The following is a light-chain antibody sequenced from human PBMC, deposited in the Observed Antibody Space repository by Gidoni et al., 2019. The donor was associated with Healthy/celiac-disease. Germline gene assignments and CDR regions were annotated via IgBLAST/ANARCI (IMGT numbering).Light chain of an antibody. CDR1: ISDVVGYNY. Sequence: SALPPPASVSGSPGQSITISCTGTISDVVGYNYVSWYQQHPGKAPKLMIYDVSNRPSGVSNRFSGSKSGNTASLTISGLQAEDEADYYCSSYTSSSILFGTGTKVTVL. V-gene: IGLV2-14*03. CDR3: SSYTSSSIL. CDR2: DVS. J-gene: IGLJ1*01.